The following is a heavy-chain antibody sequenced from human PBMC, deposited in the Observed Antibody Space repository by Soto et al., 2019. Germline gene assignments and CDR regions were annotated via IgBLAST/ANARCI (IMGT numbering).Heavy chain of an antibody. CDR3: AKDRVYNWIPQDWFDP. J-gene: IGHJ5*02. CDR2: ISGSGGST. Sequence: GGSLRLSCAASGFTFSSYAMSWVRQAPGKGLEWASAISGSGGSTYYADSVKGRFTISRDNSKNTLYLQMNSLRAEDTAVYYCAKDRVYNWIPQDWFDPWGQGTLVTVSS. D-gene: IGHD1-20*01. CDR1: GFTFSSYA. V-gene: IGHV3-23*01.